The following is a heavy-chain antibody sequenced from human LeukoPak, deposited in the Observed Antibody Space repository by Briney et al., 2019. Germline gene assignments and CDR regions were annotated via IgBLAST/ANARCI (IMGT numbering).Heavy chain of an antibody. J-gene: IGHJ3*02. CDR3: ASLTRDASGITIFGIDAFDI. CDR2: MNPNSGNT. V-gene: IGHV1-8*01. CDR1: GYTFTSYD. D-gene: IGHD3-3*01. Sequence: VASVKVSCKASGYTFTSYDINWVRQATGQGLEWMGWMNPNSGNTGYAQKFQGRVTMTRNTSISTAYMELSSLRSEDTAVYYCASLTRDASGITIFGIDAFDIWGQGTMVTVSS.